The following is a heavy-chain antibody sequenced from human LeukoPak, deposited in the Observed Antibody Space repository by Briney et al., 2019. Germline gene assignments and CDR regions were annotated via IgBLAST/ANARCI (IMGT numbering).Heavy chain of an antibody. Sequence: GASVTVSCKASGYTFTSYGISWVRQAPGQGLEWMGWISAYNGNTNYAQKLQGRVTMTTDTSTSTAYMELRSLRSDDTAVYYCARWDMITFGGVIPLDAFDIWGQGTMVTVSS. V-gene: IGHV1-18*01. J-gene: IGHJ3*02. D-gene: IGHD3-16*02. CDR3: ARWDMITFGGVIPLDAFDI. CDR2: ISAYNGNT. CDR1: GYTFTSYG.